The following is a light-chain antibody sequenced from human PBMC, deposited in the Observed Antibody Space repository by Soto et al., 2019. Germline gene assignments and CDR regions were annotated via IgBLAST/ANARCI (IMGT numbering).Light chain of an antibody. CDR1: SSDVGGYNY. Sequence: QSVLGQPPSASVSPGQSVAISCTGTSSDVGGYNYVSWYQQHPGKAPKLMIYEVNKRPSGVPDRFSGSKSGNTASLTVSGLQAEDEADYYCSSYAGSSNVFGTGTKVTVL. CDR3: SSYAGSSNV. J-gene: IGLJ1*01. V-gene: IGLV2-8*01. CDR2: EVN.